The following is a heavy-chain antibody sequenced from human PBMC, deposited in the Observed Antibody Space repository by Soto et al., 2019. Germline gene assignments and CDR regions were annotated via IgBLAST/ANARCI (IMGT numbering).Heavy chain of an antibody. V-gene: IGHV1-46*01. CDR3: ARAGYCSGGTCFHGNCDY. Sequence: QVQLVQSGAEVKRPGASVKVSCKASGYTFTTYYMHWVRQAPGQGLEWLGIINPYGGSTTYAQKFQGRVTMTRDTSTSTVYLELSSLRSEDTAVYYCARAGYCSGGTCFHGNCDYWGQGTLVTVSA. CDR2: INPYGGST. CDR1: GYTFTTYY. D-gene: IGHD2-15*01. J-gene: IGHJ4*02.